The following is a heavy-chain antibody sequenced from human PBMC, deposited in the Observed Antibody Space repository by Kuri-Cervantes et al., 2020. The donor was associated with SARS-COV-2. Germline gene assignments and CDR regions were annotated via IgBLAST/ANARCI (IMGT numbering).Heavy chain of an antibody. CDR2: IDWDDDK. CDR3: ARIQVTIFGVVDAFDI. Sequence: SGPTLVKPTQTLTLTCTFSGFSLSTSGMCVSWIRQPPGKALEWLARIDWDDDKYYSTSLKTRLPISKDTSKNQVVLTMTNMDPVDTATYYCARIQVTIFGVVDAFDIWGQGTMVTVSS. V-gene: IGHV2-70*11. CDR1: GFSLSTSGMC. D-gene: IGHD3-3*01. J-gene: IGHJ3*02.